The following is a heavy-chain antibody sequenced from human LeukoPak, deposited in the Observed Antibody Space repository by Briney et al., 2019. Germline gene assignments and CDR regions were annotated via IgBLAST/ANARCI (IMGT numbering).Heavy chain of an antibody. Sequence: ETSETLSLTCAVYGGSFSGYCWSWIRQPPGKGLEWIGEINHSGSTNYNPSLKSRVTISVDTSKNQFSLKLSSVTAADTAVYYCARASPWDLDYWGQGTLVTVSS. J-gene: IGHJ4*02. D-gene: IGHD1-26*01. CDR2: INHSGST. CDR1: GGSFSGYC. CDR3: ARASPWDLDY. V-gene: IGHV4-34*01.